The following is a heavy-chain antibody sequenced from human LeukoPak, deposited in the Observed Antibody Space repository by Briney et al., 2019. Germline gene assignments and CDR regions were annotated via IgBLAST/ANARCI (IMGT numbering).Heavy chain of an antibody. J-gene: IGHJ4*02. V-gene: IGHV5-51*01. CDR1: GYSFSTYW. CDR3: ARDRTRLMVRGVIITLVY. CDR2: IYPGDSDT. Sequence: GESLKISCKGSGYSFSTYWIGWVRQMPGKGLEWLGIIYPGDSDTRYSPSFQGQVTISADKSISTAYLQWSSLKASDTAMYYCARDRTRLMVRGVIITLVYWGQGTLVTVSS. D-gene: IGHD3-10*01.